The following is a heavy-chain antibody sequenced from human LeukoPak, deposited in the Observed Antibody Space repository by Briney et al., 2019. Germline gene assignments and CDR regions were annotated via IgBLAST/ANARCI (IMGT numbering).Heavy chain of an antibody. Sequence: SQTLSLTCPISGDSVSSNSATWNWIRQSPSRGLEWLGRTYYRSKWYNDYAVSVKSRITINPDTSKNQFSLQLNSVTAEDTAVYYCARVGHPWGIEDAFDIWGQGTMVTVSS. J-gene: IGHJ3*02. CDR3: ARVGHPWGIEDAFDI. V-gene: IGHV6-1*01. D-gene: IGHD3-16*01. CDR1: GDSVSSNSAT. CDR2: TYYRSKWYN.